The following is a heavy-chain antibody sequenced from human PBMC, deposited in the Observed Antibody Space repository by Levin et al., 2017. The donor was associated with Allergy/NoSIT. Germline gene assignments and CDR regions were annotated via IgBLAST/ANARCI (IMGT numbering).Heavy chain of an antibody. Sequence: GESLKISCAASGFTFSSYSMNWVRQAPGKGLEWVSSISSSSSYIYYADSVKGRFTISRDNAKNSLYLQMNSLRAEDTAVYYCAREPGIAVADRGPDWGQGTLVTVSS. V-gene: IGHV3-21*01. CDR2: ISSSSSYI. CDR1: GFTFSSYS. CDR3: AREPGIAVADRGPD. J-gene: IGHJ4*02. D-gene: IGHD6-19*01.